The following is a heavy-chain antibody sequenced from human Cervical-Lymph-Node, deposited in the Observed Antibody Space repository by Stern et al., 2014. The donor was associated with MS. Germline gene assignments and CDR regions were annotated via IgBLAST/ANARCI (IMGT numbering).Heavy chain of an antibody. CDR3: ATGGLTYGSWSYYGMDV. V-gene: IGHV1-2*04. J-gene: IGHJ6*02. Sequence: QVQLVQSGAEVKKPGASVTVSCKGSGYTFTDYFIHWVRQAPGQGLEWMGWINPNSGATNYAPKFEGWVTMTRDMSTNTAYMEVVRLKSDDTAVHYCATGGLTYGSWSYYGMDVWGQGATVIVSS. CDR2: INPNSGAT. D-gene: IGHD3-10*01. CDR1: GYTFTDYF.